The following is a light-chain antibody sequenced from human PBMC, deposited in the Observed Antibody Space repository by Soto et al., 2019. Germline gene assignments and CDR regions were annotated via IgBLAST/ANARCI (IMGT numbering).Light chain of an antibody. CDR2: RTN. CDR3: AAWDDSLNGWV. CDR1: SSNIGRNY. Sequence: QSVLTQPPSASGTPGQRVTICCFGSSSNIGRNYIHWYQQLTGAAPTLLIYRTNQRPSEVPDRFSASKSGTSGSLAISDLRAEXEXDYYCAAWDDSLNGWVFGGGTKLTVL. V-gene: IGLV1-47*01. J-gene: IGLJ3*02.